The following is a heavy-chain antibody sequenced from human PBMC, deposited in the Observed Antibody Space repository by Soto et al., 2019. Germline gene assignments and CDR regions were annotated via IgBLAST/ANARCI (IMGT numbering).Heavy chain of an antibody. CDR2: MNPSTGNT. J-gene: IGHJ4*02. CDR1: GYTFTSYD. Sequence: QVQLVQSGAEVKKPGASVKVCCKASGYTFTSYDINWVRQATGQGLEWMGWMNPSTGNTGYAQKCXXRVTMTRNTSISTAYMELSSLRSEDTAVYYCAREITGKFPNWGQGTLVTVSS. V-gene: IGHV1-8*01. D-gene: IGHD1-20*01. CDR3: AREITGKFPN.